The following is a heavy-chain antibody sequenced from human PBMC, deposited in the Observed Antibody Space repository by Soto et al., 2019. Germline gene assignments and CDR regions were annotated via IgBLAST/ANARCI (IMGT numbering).Heavy chain of an antibody. V-gene: IGHV3-21*06. CDR1: GFTFSRYG. J-gene: IGHJ5*01. CDR3: STDPCGGRVGNWFES. CDR2: ISSSTSYV. Sequence: PGGSLRLSCAASGFTFSRYGMNWLRQAPGKGLEWVASISSSTSYVYYADSVEGRFSTSRDNAKNILYLEMYALRTEDTAVYYCSTDPCGGRVGNWFESWGQGTLVTVSS. D-gene: IGHD2-2*01.